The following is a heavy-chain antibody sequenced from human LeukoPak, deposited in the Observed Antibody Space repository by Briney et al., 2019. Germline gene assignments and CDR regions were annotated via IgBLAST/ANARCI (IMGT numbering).Heavy chain of an antibody. Sequence: ASVKASCKASGGTFSSYAISWVRQAPGQGLEWMGGIIPIFGTANYAQKFQGRVTITTDESTSTAYMELSSLRSEDTAVYYCAREVGYCSGGSCLEIYYFDYWGQGTLVTVSS. CDR1: GGTFSSYA. V-gene: IGHV1-69*05. CDR2: IIPIFGTA. CDR3: AREVGYCSGGSCLEIYYFDY. J-gene: IGHJ4*02. D-gene: IGHD2-15*01.